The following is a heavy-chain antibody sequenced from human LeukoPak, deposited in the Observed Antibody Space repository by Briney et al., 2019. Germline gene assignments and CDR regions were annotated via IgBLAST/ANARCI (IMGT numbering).Heavy chain of an antibody. J-gene: IGHJ4*02. V-gene: IGHV4-39*01. Sequence: KPSETLSLTCTVSGGSISSSSDYWVWIRQPPGKGLEWIGTIHYSGSTYHNPSLKSRVTISVGTSQNQFSLKLSSVTAADTAMYYCARRQYTSGWPTGYAYWGLGTLVTVSS. CDR3: ARRQYTSGWPTGYAY. CDR2: IHYSGST. D-gene: IGHD6-19*01. CDR1: GGSISSSSDY.